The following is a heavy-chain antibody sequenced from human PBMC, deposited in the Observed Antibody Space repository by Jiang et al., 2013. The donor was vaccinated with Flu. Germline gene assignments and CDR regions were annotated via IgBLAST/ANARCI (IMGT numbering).Heavy chain of an antibody. Sequence: GPGLVKPSGRPCPSPALSLVAPSSSYYWSWIRQPPGKGLEWIGYIYYSGSTNYNPSLKSRVTISVDTSKNQFSLKLSSVTAADTAVYYCARDYGGNSEDWYFDLWGRGTLVTVSS. CDR3: ARDYGGNSEDWYFDL. V-gene: IGHV4-59*01. CDR2: IYYSGST. D-gene: IGHD4-23*01. CDR1: VAPSSSYY. J-gene: IGHJ2*01.